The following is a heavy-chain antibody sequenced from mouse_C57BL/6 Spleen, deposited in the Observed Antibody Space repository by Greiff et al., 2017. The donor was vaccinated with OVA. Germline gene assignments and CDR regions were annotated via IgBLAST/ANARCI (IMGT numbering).Heavy chain of an antibody. D-gene: IGHD1-1*01. Sequence: VQLQQSGPELVKPGASVKISCKASGYTFTDYYMNWVKQSHGKSLEWIGDINPNNGGTSYNQKFKGKATLTVDKSSSTAYMELRSLTSEDSAVYYCARLDYGSSYGFDYWGQGTTLTVSS. CDR2: INPNNGGT. V-gene: IGHV1-26*01. CDR1: GYTFTDYY. J-gene: IGHJ2*01. CDR3: ARLDYGSSYGFDY.